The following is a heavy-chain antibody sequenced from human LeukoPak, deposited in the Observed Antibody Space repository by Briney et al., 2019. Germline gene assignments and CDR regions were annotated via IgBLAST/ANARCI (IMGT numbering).Heavy chain of an antibody. Sequence: GGSLTLSCPASAFTFSSYGMHWVRQAPGKGLEWVAVIRYDGSNKYYADSVKGRFTISRDNSKNTLYLQMNSLRAEDTAVYYCARGGRMYYYDSSGGLYYFDYWGQGTLVTVSS. CDR3: ARGGRMYYYDSSGGLYYFDY. J-gene: IGHJ4*02. V-gene: IGHV3-33*01. D-gene: IGHD3-22*01. CDR1: AFTFSSYG. CDR2: IRYDGSNK.